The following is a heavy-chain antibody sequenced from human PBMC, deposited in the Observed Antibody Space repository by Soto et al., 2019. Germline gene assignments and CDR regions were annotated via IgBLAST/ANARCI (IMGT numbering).Heavy chain of an antibody. Sequence: SETLSLTXAVYGGSFSGYYWSWIRQPPGKGLEWIGEINHSGSTNYNPSLKSRVTISVDTSKNQFSLKLSSVTAADTAVYYCARGAVRGVIIGAFDIWGQGTMVTVSS. J-gene: IGHJ3*02. V-gene: IGHV4-34*01. D-gene: IGHD3-10*01. CDR1: GGSFSGYY. CDR2: INHSGST. CDR3: ARGAVRGVIIGAFDI.